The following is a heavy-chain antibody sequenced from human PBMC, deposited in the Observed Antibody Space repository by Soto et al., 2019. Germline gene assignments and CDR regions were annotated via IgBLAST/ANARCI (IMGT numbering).Heavy chain of an antibody. CDR3: ARIRGYWYGLDV. V-gene: IGHV3-23*01. CDR1: GFPLSTYG. J-gene: IGHJ6*02. Sequence: LRLSCAASGFPLSTYGMTWVRQAPGKGLEWVSAITGTGGNTYYVDSVKGRFTSSRDNSKNMLYLQVNSLRVEDTAVYYCARIRGYWYGLDVWGQGTTVTVSS. CDR2: ITGTGGNT.